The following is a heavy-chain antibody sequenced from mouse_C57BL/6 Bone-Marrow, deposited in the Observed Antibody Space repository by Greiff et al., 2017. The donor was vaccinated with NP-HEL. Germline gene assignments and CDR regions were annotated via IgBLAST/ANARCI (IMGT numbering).Heavy chain of an antibody. CDR2: IYPRSGNT. Sequence: VQLQQSGAELARPGASVKLSCKASGYTFTSYGISWVKQRTGQGLEWIGEIYPRSGNTYYNEKFKGKATLTADKSSSTAYMQLSSLTSEDSAVYYCARKVLLGFDYWGQGTTLTVSS. D-gene: IGHD2-10*01. CDR1: GYTFTSYG. CDR3: ARKVLLGFDY. V-gene: IGHV1-81*01. J-gene: IGHJ2*01.